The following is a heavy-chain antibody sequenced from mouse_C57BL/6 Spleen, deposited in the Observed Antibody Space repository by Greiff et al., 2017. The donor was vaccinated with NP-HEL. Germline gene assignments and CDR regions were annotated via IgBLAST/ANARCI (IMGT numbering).Heavy chain of an antibody. CDR2: IDPSDSYT. J-gene: IGHJ3*01. V-gene: IGHV1-69*01. CDR3: AGEGFAY. CDR1: GYTFTSYW. Sequence: QVQLQQPGAELVMPGASVKLSCKASGYTFTSYWIHWVKQRPGQGLEWIGDIDPSDSYTNYNQKFKGKSTLTVDKSSSTAYMQLSRLTSEESAVYYGAGEGFAYWGQGTLVTVSA.